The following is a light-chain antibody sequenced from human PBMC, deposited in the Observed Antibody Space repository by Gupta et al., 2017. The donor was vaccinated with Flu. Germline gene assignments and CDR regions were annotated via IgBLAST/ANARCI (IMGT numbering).Light chain of an antibody. CDR3: QSYDTSLGAYV. J-gene: IGLJ1*01. V-gene: IGLV1-40*01. CDR1: NSNIGAGYD. Sequence: VTMSCTGSNSNIGAGYDVHWYQQLPGTAPKLLIYGNTNRPSGVPDRFSGSKSGTSASLAITGLQAEDEADYYCQSYDTSLGAYVFGAGTKVTVL. CDR2: GNT.